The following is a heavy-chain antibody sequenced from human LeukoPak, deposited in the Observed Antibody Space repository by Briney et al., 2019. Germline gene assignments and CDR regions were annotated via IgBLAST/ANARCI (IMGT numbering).Heavy chain of an antibody. V-gene: IGHV3-74*01. Sequence: GGSLRLSCAAPEFTFSTYGMHWVRQAPGKGLVWVSRINSDGSSTSYADSVKGRFTISRDNAKNTLYLQMNSLRAEDTAVYYCARVALEAGSTTMVTGGFDYWGQGTLVTVSS. CDR3: ARVALEAGSTTMVTGGFDY. D-gene: IGHD5-18*01. J-gene: IGHJ4*02. CDR1: EFTFSTYG. CDR2: INSDGSST.